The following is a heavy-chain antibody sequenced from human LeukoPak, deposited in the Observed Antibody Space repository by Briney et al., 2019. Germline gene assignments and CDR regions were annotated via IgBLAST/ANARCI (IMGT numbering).Heavy chain of an antibody. J-gene: IGHJ4*02. V-gene: IGHV3-43*02. CDR2: IRGDGGST. CDR1: GFTFDDYA. CDR3: AKLFAAAHAY. Sequence: GGSLRLSCAASGFTFDDYAVHWVRQAPGKGREWVSLIRGDGGSTYYADSVKGRFTISRDNSKNSLYLQMNSLRTEDTALYYCAKLFAAAHAYWGQGTLVTVSS. D-gene: IGHD6-13*01.